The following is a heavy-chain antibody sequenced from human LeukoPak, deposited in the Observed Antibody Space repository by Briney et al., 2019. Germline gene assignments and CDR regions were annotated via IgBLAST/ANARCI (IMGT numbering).Heavy chain of an antibody. CDR1: GYTFTGYY. D-gene: IGHD3-22*01. J-gene: IGHJ5*02. Sequence: ASVKVSCKASGYTFTGYYMHWVRQAPGQGLEWMGRINPNSGGTNYAQKFQGRVTMTRDTSISTAYMELSGLRSDDTAVYYCAKYYYDSSGQENWFDPWGQGTLVTVSS. CDR3: AKYYYDSSGQENWFDP. CDR2: INPNSGGT. V-gene: IGHV1-2*06.